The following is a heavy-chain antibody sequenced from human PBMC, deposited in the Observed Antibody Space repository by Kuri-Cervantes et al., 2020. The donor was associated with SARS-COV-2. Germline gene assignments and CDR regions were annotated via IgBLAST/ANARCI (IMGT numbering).Heavy chain of an antibody. D-gene: IGHD2-2*01. J-gene: IGHJ4*02. V-gene: IGHV3-23*01. CDR1: GFTFSSYA. Sequence: GESLKISCAASGFTFSSYAMSWVRQAPGKGLEWVSAISGSGGSTYYADSVKGRFTISRDNSKNSLYLQMKSLTAEDAGVYYCGRRYCSTTSCLVDYWGRGTLVTVSS. CDR3: GRRYCSTTSCLVDY. CDR2: ISGSGGST.